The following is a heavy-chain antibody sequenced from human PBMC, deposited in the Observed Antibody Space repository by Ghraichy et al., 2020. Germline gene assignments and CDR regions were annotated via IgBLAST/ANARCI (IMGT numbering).Heavy chain of an antibody. CDR3: ARGTRGSSWYRYGY. CDR1: GGSFSGYY. Sequence: SETLSLTCAVYGGSFSGYYWSWIRQPPGKGLEWIGEINHSGSTNYNPSLKSRVTISVDTSKNQFSLKLSSVTAADTAVYYCARGTRGSSWYRYGYWGQGTLVTVSS. J-gene: IGHJ4*02. D-gene: IGHD6-13*01. CDR2: INHSGST. V-gene: IGHV4-34*01.